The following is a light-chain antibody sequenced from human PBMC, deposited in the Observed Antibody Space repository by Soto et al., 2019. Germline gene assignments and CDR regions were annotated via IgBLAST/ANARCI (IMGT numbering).Light chain of an antibody. CDR3: QQGHNWPLT. CDR2: GAS. V-gene: IGKV3-15*01. CDR1: QSSSSE. J-gene: IGKJ2*01. Sequence: EIVMTQSPATLSVSPGERATLSCRASQSSSSELAWYQQKPCQPPRLLIYGASTRATGVPARFTGSGSGSDFTLPISGLQSEDFAVYYCQQGHNWPLTFGQGTRLEI.